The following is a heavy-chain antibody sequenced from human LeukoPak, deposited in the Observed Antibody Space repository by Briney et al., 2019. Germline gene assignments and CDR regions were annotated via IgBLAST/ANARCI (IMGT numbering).Heavy chain of an antibody. CDR1: GFTFSSYS. V-gene: IGHV3-48*01. D-gene: IGHD3-22*01. CDR2: ISSSSSTI. CDR3: ARDLSYYYDSSGYYYPDY. J-gene: IGHJ4*02. Sequence: GGSLRLSCAASGFTFSSYSMNWVRQAPGKGLEWVSYISSSSSTIYYADSVKGRFTISRDNAKNSLYLQMNSLRAEDTAVYYCARDLSYYYDSSGYYYPDYWGQGTLVTVSS.